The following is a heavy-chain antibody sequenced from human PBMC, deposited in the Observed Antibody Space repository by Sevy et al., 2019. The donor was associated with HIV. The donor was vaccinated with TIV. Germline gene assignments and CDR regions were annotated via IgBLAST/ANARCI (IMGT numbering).Heavy chain of an antibody. Sequence: GGSLRLSCTASGFTFGDYAMSWFRQAPGKGLEWVGFIRSKAYGGTTEYAASVKGRFTISRDDSKSIAYLQMNSLKTEDTAVYYSTRKRDSPAMECYFDYWGQGTLVTVSS. CDR2: IRSKAYGGTT. CDR3: TRKRDSPAMECYFDY. D-gene: IGHD5-18*01. CDR1: GFTFGDYA. V-gene: IGHV3-49*03. J-gene: IGHJ4*02.